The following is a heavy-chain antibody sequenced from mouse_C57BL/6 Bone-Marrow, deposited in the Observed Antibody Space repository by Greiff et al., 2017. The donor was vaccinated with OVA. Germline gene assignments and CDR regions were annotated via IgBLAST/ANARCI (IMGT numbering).Heavy chain of an antibody. D-gene: IGHD2-1*01. CDR2: IYPGRGST. CDR1: GYTFTSYW. J-gene: IGHJ2*01. CDR3: ASEGNYVG. V-gene: IGHV1-55*01. Sequence: QVQLQQPGAELVKPGASVKMSCKASGYTFTSYWITWVKQRPGQGLEWIGDIYPGRGSTTYNEKFKSKATLTVDTSSITAYMQHSSLTSEDAAVYYCASEGNYVGWGQGTTLTVSS.